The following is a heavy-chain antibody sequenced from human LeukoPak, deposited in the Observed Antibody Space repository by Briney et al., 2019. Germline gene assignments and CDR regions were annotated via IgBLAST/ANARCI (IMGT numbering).Heavy chain of an antibody. CDR2: ISYDGSNK. CDR1: GFTFSSYA. V-gene: IGHV3-30-3*01. Sequence: PGGSLRLSCAASGFTFSSYAMHWVRQAPGKGLEWVAVISYDGSNKYYADSVKGRFTISRDNSKNTLYLQMNSLRAEDTAVYYCARDGAYYGDYDDWGQGTLVTVSS. D-gene: IGHD4-17*01. J-gene: IGHJ4*02. CDR3: ARDGAYYGDYDD.